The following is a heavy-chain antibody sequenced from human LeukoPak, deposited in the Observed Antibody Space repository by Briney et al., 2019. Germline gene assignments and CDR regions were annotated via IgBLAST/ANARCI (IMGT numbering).Heavy chain of an antibody. Sequence: GGSLRLSCAASGFTFSSYAMSWVRQAPGKGLEWVSSITSSSGYIYYADSVKGRFTISRDNAKNSLYLQMNSLGAEDTAVYYCVRQDSSGYFDYWGQGTLVTVSS. D-gene: IGHD3-22*01. J-gene: IGHJ4*02. CDR1: GFTFSSYA. CDR3: VRQDSSGYFDY. V-gene: IGHV3-21*01. CDR2: ITSSSGYI.